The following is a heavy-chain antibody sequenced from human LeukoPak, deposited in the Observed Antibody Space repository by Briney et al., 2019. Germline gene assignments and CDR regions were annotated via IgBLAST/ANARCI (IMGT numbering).Heavy chain of an antibody. Sequence: GGPLKPSFVSSEFTFTSYAITWVGQAPGKGLEGVSSLSGSGGSTYYADSVKGRFTISRDNSKNTLYLQMNSLRVEDTAVYYCAKDPHTGYSFAYWGQGTLVTVSS. V-gene: IGHV3-23*01. D-gene: IGHD5-18*01. CDR1: EFTFTSYA. CDR3: AKDPHTGYSFAY. J-gene: IGHJ4*02. CDR2: LSGSGGST.